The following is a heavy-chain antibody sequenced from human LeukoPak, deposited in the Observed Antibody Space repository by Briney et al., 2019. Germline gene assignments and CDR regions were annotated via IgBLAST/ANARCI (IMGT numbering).Heavy chain of an antibody. V-gene: IGHV1-8*02. J-gene: IGHJ6*03. CDR2: ISAYNGNT. CDR3: ARRDYYGSGSHPYYYDYYMDV. D-gene: IGHD3-10*01. Sequence: ASVKVSCKASGYTFTSYYMHWVRQAPGQGLEWMGWISAYNGNTNYAQKFQGRLTMTRNTSISTAYMELSSLRSEDTAVYYCARRDYYGSGSHPYYYDYYMDVWGKGTTVTISS. CDR1: GYTFTSYY.